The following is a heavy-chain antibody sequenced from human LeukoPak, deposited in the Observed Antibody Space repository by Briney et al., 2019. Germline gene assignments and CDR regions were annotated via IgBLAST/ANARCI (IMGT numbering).Heavy chain of an antibody. D-gene: IGHD3-16*02. V-gene: IGHV4-38-2*02. CDR2: INHSGST. CDR3: ARMLRGSYRFDY. Sequence: PSETLSLTCTVSGYSMRSAYYWSWIRQPPGKGLEWIGEINHSGSTNYNPSLKSRVTISVDTSKNQFSLKLSSVTAADTAVYCWARMLRGSYRFDYWGQGTLVTVSS. CDR1: GYSMRSAYY. J-gene: IGHJ4*02.